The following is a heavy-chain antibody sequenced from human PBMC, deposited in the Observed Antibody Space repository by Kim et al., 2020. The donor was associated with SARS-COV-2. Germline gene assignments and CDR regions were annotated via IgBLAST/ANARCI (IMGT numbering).Heavy chain of an antibody. CDR3: ARGVRRQWLVRGFSYYFDY. V-gene: IGHV1-8*01. CDR2: MNPNSGNT. CDR1: GYTFTSYD. D-gene: IGHD6-19*01. Sequence: ASVKVSCKASGYTFTSYDINWVRQATGQGLEWMGWMNPNSGNTGYAQKFQGRVTMTRNTSISTAYMELSSLRSEDTAVYYCARGVRRQWLVRGFSYYFDYWGQGPLVTVSS. J-gene: IGHJ4*02.